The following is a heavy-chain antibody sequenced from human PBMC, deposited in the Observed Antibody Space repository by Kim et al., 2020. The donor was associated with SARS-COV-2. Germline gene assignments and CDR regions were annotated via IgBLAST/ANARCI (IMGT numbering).Heavy chain of an antibody. CDR2: ISGSGGST. J-gene: IGHJ4*02. CDR3: AKECKYSSGHRPFDY. V-gene: IGHV3-23*01. D-gene: IGHD6-19*01. CDR1: GFTFSSYA. Sequence: GGSLRLSCAASGFTFSSYAMSWVRQAPGKGLELVSAISGSGGSTYYADSVKGRFTISRDNSKNTLYLQMNSLRAEDTAVYYCAKECKYSSGHRPFDYWGQGTLVTVSS.